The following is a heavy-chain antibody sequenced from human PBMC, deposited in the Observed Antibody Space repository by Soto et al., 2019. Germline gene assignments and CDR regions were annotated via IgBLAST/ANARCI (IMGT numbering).Heavy chain of an antibody. CDR1: GFTFSSYG. CDR3: APPPSIAVAGSFDY. J-gene: IGHJ4*02. CDR2: ISYDGSNK. D-gene: IGHD6-19*01. V-gene: IGHV3-30*03. Sequence: QVQLVESGGGVVQPGRSLRLSCAASGFTFSSYGMHWVRQAPGKGLEWVAVISYDGSNKYYADSVKGRFTISRDNSKNTLYVQMNSLRAEDTAVYYCAPPPSIAVAGSFDYWGQGTLVTVSS.